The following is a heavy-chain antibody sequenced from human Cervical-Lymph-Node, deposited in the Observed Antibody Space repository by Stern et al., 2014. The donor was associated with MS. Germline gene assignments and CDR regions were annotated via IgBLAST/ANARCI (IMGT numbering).Heavy chain of an antibody. Sequence: QITLKESGPALVKPTQTLTLTCTVSGFSLTTPGMRVTWIRQPPGKALEWLGRLDLDDDTFYNSSLKTRLTISRDTSKDQVILTMADMDPADTATYYCARADRELHDAFDVWGQGTMVTVSS. CDR2: LDLDDDT. V-gene: IGHV2-70*04. CDR1: GFSLTTPGMR. J-gene: IGHJ3*01. D-gene: IGHD1-26*01. CDR3: ARADRELHDAFDV.